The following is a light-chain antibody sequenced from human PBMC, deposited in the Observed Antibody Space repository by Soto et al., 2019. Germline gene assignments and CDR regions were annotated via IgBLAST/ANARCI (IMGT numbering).Light chain of an antibody. CDR2: KDR. J-gene: IGLJ3*02. Sequence: SYELTQPPSVSVSPGQRARITGSGDALPKQYAYWYQQKPGQAPVLVIYKDRERPSGIPERFSGASSGTTVTLTISGVQAGDEADYYCQSADSSGTYWVFGGGTKVTVL. CDR3: QSADSSGTYWV. V-gene: IGLV3-25*03. CDR1: ALPKQY.